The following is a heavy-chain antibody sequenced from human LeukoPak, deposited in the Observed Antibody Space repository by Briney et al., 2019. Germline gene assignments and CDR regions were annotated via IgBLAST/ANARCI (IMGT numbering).Heavy chain of an antibody. CDR3: ARAYRVSGLAFDI. CDR1: GGSISSYY. J-gene: IGHJ3*02. Sequence: SETLSHTCTVSGGSISSYYWSWIRQPPGKGLEWIGYIYYSGSTNYNPSLKSRVTISVDTSKNQFSLKLSSVTAADTAVYYCARAYRVSGLAFDIWGQGTMVTVSS. V-gene: IGHV4-59*01. D-gene: IGHD2-15*01. CDR2: IYYSGST.